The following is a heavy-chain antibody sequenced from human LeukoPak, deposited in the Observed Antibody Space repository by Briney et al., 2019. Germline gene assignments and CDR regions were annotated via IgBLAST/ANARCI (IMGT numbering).Heavy chain of an antibody. CDR1: GVTFSGYT. Sequence: GGSLRLSCGASGVTFSGYTMNWVRQAPGKGLEWVSSIISTSSSIYYADSVKGRFTISRDNTKNTLYLQMNGLRTEDTAVYYCARDQLYCSGGICYFDYWGQGTLVTVSS. V-gene: IGHV3-21*01. J-gene: IGHJ4*02. CDR2: IISTSSSI. D-gene: IGHD2-15*01. CDR3: ARDQLYCSGGICYFDY.